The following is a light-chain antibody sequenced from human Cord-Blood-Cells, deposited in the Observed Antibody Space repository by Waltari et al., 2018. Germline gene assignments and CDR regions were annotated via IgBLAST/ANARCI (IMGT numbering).Light chain of an antibody. CDR3: SSDTSSSTYV. CDR1: SSDVGGYNY. V-gene: IGLV2-14*01. J-gene: IGLJ1*01. CDR2: DVS. Sequence: QSALTQPASVSGSPGQSITISCTGTSSDVGGYNYVSWYQQHPGKAPKIMIYDVSKRPSGVTSRFSGSKSGNTASLTISGLQAEDEADYYCSSDTSSSTYVFGTGTKVTVL.